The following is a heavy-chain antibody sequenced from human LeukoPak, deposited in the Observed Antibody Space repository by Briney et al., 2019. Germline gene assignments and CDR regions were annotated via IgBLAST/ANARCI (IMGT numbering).Heavy chain of an antibody. D-gene: IGHD3-22*01. CDR3: ATGLDYDSSGVDY. J-gene: IGHJ4*02. Sequence: SETLSLTCGVYGVSFSDYHWNWIPQPPGKGLEGIGQINHRGSTNYNPSLKSRVTISVDTSKNQFALNVTAVTAADTAVYYCATGLDYDSSGVDYWGQGTLVTVSS. V-gene: IGHV4-34*01. CDR1: GVSFSDYH. CDR2: INHRGST.